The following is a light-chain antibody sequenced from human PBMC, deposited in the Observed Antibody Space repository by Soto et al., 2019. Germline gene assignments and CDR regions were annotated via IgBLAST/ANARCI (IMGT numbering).Light chain of an antibody. CDR1: QSISRW. Sequence: DIQMTPSPSTVSSSVGARATITCRASQSISRWLDWYPQTPGKAPQLLIYTASSVASGLPSMFSGSASGTEFTLTISSLQADDCATYCCQQYNCYSRTFGQGTKVDI. J-gene: IGKJ1*01. CDR2: TAS. V-gene: IGKV1-5*03. CDR3: QQYNCYSRT.